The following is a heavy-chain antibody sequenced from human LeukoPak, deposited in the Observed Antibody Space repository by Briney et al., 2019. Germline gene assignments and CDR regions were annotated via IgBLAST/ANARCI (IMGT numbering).Heavy chain of an antibody. CDR2: INTNSGSI. CDR1: GFTFSSYA. Sequence: GGSLRLSCAASGFTFSSYAMSWVRQAPGKGPEWVSAINTNSGSIYYTDSVKGRFTTSRDNSKNTLYLQMNDLRPEDTAVYSCAKQSPYGGRFGVDDDWGRGTLVTVSS. J-gene: IGHJ4*02. V-gene: IGHV3-23*01. D-gene: IGHD1-26*01. CDR3: AKQSPYGGRFGVDDD.